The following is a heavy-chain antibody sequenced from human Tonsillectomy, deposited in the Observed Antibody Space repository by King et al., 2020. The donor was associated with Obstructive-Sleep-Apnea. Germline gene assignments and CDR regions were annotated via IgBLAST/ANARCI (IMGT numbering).Heavy chain of an antibody. CDR3: ARLRWYDMLTGYYDFDY. D-gene: IGHD3-9*01. Sequence: QLQESGPGLVKPSETLSLTCTVSGGSISSYYWSWIRQPPGKGLEWIGYIYYSGSTNYNPSLKSRVTISVDTSKNQFSLKLSSVTAADTAGYYCARLRWYDMLTGYYDFDYWGQGTLAT. V-gene: IGHV4-59*01. CDR1: GGSISSYY. CDR2: IYYSGST. J-gene: IGHJ4*02.